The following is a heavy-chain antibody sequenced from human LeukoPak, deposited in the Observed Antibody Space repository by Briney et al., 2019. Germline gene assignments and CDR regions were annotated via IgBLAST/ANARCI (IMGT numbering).Heavy chain of an antibody. CDR2: IYHTGST. CDR1: GYSVSRGYY. J-gene: IGHJ4*02. D-gene: IGHD3-10*01. Sequence: SETLSLTCGASGYSVSRGYYWAWIRQPPGKGLEWIGTIYHTGSTYYTPSLGSRVTISVDTSKNEFSLNLNSVTAADTAVYYCARAGWIITSGIDYWGQGALVTVSS. CDR3: ARAGWIITSGIDY. V-gene: IGHV4-38-2*01.